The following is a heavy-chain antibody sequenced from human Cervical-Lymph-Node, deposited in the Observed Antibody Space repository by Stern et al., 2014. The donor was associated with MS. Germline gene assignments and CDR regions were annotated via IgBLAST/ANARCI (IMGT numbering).Heavy chain of an antibody. J-gene: IGHJ4*02. CDR1: GFKFSIYW. Sequence: EVQLVQSGAELIRPGESLKISCTGSGFKFSIYWIAWVRQMPGKGLEWMVINYPGDSETRYSPSFQGKVTMSADKSTSTAYVQWSSLNASDTAMYFWARQTTAWASDVWGQGTLVTVSS. CDR3: ARQTTAWASDV. V-gene: IGHV5-51*01. CDR2: NYPGDSET. D-gene: IGHD1-14*01.